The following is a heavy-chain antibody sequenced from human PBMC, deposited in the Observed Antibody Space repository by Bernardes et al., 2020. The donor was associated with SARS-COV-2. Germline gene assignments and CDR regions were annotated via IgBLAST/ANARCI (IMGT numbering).Heavy chain of an antibody. CDR2: ISAYNGNT. V-gene: IGHV1-18*01. CDR3: AKDIDPMTTGNNYFDY. CDR1: GYTFTSYG. D-gene: IGHD4-17*01. Sequence: ASVKVSCKASGYTFTSYGISWVRQAPGQGLEWMGWISAYNGNTNYAQKLQGRVTMTTDTSTSTAYMELRSLRAEDTALYYCAKDIDPMTTGNNYFDYWGQGTLVTVSS. J-gene: IGHJ4*02.